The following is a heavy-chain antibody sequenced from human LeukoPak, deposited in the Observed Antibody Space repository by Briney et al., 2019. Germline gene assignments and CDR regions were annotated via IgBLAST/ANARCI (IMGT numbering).Heavy chain of an antibody. CDR3: AKDLYGSGSYYTPEF. J-gene: IGHJ4*02. V-gene: IGHV3-23*01. D-gene: IGHD3-10*01. CDR1: GFTFSSYA. Sequence: GGSLRLSCAASGFTFSSYAMSWVRQAPGKGLEWVSAISGSGGSTYYADTVKGRFTISRDNSKNTLYLQMNSLRAEDTAVYYCAKDLYGSGSYYTPEFWGQGTLVTVSS. CDR2: ISGSGGST.